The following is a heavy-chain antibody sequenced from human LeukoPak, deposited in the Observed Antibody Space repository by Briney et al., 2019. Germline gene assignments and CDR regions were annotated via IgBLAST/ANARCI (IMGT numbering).Heavy chain of an antibody. CDR3: ARASRLVSTYYFDY. CDR2: ISAYNGNT. Sequence: ASVKVSFKASGYTFTSYGISWVRQAPGQGLEWMGWISAYNGNTNYAQKLQGRVTMTTDTSTSTAYMELRSLRSDDTAVYYCARASRLVSTYYFDYWGQGALVTVSS. J-gene: IGHJ4*02. V-gene: IGHV1-18*01. D-gene: IGHD5/OR15-5a*01. CDR1: GYTFTSYG.